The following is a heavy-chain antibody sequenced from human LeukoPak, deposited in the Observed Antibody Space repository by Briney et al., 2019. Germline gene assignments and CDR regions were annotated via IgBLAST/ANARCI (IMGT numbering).Heavy chain of an antibody. J-gene: IGHJ4*02. CDR3: ARDWAGSSYDY. Sequence: GGSLRLSWAASGFTFSSYSIHWVRQTPGKGLEWVSSISSTSSYIYYADSVKGRFTISRDNAKNTVYLQMKSLRAEDTAVYYCARDWAGSSYDYWGQGTLVTVSS. CDR1: GFTFSSYS. V-gene: IGHV3-21*01. CDR2: ISSTSSYI. D-gene: IGHD3-10*01.